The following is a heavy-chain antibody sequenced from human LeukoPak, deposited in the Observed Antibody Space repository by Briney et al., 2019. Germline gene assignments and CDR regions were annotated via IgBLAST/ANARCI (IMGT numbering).Heavy chain of an antibody. J-gene: IGHJ4*02. CDR1: GFTFSSYS. CDR3: ARDLFARYCSSTSCYGLDY. D-gene: IGHD2-2*01. V-gene: IGHV3-30-3*01. CDR2: ISHDGSSK. Sequence: SGRSLRLSCAASGFTFSSYSMHWVRQALGKGLEWVAVISHDGSSKYSADSVKGRFTISRDNSKNTLSLQMNSLRAEDTAVYYCARDLFARYCSSTSCYGLDYWGQGTLVTVSS.